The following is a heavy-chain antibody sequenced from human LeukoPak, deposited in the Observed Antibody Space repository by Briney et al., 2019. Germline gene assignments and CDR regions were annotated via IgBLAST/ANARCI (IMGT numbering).Heavy chain of an antibody. CDR2: IDWDDDK. CDR1: GFSLSTSGMR. Sequence: SGPALVKPTQTLTLTCTFSGFSLSTSGMRVSWIRLPPGKALEWLARIDWDDDKFYSTSLKTRLTISKDTSKNQVVLTMTNMDPVDTATYYCARALRLFYYYYMDVWGIGTTVTVSS. D-gene: IGHD5-12*01. J-gene: IGHJ6*03. V-gene: IGHV2-70*04. CDR3: ARALRLFYYYYMDV.